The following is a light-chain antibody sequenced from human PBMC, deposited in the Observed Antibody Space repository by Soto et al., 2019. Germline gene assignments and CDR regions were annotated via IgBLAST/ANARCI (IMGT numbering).Light chain of an antibody. Sequence: QSVLTQPPSVSGAPGQRVTISCTGSSSNIGAGYDVHWYQQLPGTAPKLLIYGNSHRPSGVPDRFSGSKSGTSASLAITGLQAEDEADYYGQSYDSSLSGYVFGTGTKVTVL. J-gene: IGLJ1*01. CDR3: QSYDSSLSGYV. V-gene: IGLV1-40*01. CDR1: SSNIGAGYD. CDR2: GNS.